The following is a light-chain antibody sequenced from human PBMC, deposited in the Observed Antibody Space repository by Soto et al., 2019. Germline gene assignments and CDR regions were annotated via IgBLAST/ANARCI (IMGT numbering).Light chain of an antibody. CDR2: DAS. CDR3: QQYKKWPRT. Sequence: EIVLTQSPATLSLSPGERATLSCRASQSVSTYLAWYQQKPGQAPRLLIYDASNRATGIPDRFSGSGSGTEFTLTISSLQSEDCAIYFCQQYKKWPRTFGHGTKVDIK. V-gene: IGKV3-11*01. CDR1: QSVSTY. J-gene: IGKJ1*01.